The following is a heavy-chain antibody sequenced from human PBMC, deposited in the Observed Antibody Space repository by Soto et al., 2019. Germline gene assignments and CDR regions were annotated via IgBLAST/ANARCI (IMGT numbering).Heavy chain of an antibody. V-gene: IGHV3-48*03. J-gene: IGHJ3*02. D-gene: IGHD6-19*01. CDR2: LGNSGGTT. Sequence: VGSLRLSCAASGFNLNTHEMNWVRQAPGKGLEWIAYLGNSGGTTFYSDSVKGRFTISRDNAQNSLYLQMNSLRVEDTAAYYCVRDQTTGWYGRAFDIWGQGTVVT. CDR3: VRDQTTGWYGRAFDI. CDR1: GFNLNTHE.